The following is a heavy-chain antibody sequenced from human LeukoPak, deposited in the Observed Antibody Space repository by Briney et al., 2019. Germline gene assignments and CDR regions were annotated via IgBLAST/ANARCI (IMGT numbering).Heavy chain of an antibody. D-gene: IGHD3-10*01. CDR1: GFTIGGFA. J-gene: IGHJ4*02. V-gene: IGHV3-23*01. CDR2: IGSDYKT. CDR3: AKDLLWFGELLSEFDY. Sequence: GGSLRLSCAASGFTIGGFAMTWVRQAPGKGLEWVSSIGSDYKTHYSESVKGRFAISRDNSQSTVFLQINSLRAEDTAVYYCAKDLLWFGELLSEFDYWGQGTLVTVSS.